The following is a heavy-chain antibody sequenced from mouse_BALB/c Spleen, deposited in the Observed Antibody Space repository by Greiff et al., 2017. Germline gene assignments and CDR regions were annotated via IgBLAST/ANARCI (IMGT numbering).Heavy chain of an antibody. CDR2: INPSTGYT. D-gene: IGHD2-2*01. CDR3: ARSPIYGYDVGYAMDY. Sequence: VQLQQSGAELAKPGASVKMSCKASGYTFTSYWMHWVKQRPGQGLEWIGYINPSTGYTEYNQKFKDKATLTADKSSSTAYMQLSSLTSEDSAVYYCARSPIYGYDVGYAMDYWGQGTSVTVSS. V-gene: IGHV1-7*01. J-gene: IGHJ4*01. CDR1: GYTFTSYW.